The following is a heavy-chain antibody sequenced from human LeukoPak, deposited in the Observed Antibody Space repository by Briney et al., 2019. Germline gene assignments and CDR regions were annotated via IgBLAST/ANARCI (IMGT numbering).Heavy chain of an antibody. CDR1: GGSISSYY. Sequence: SETLSLTCTVSGGSISSYYWSWIRQPAGKGLEWIGRIYTSGSTNYNPSLKSQVTMSVDTSKNQFSLKLSSVTAADTAVYYCARAYCGGDCYKHELNWFDPWGQGTLVTVSS. V-gene: IGHV4-4*07. D-gene: IGHD2-21*02. J-gene: IGHJ5*02. CDR2: IYTSGST. CDR3: ARAYCGGDCYKHELNWFDP.